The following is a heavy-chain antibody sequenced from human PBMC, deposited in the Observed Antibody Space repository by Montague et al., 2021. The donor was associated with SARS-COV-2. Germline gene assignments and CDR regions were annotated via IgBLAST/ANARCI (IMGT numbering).Heavy chain of an antibody. D-gene: IGHD4-23*01. CDR3: ARAASSLTCLTTVVTTFDY. Sequence: TLSLTCTVSGYSISSGYYWGWIRQPPGKGLEWIGYIYYSGSTYYNPSLKSRVTISVDTSKNQFSLKLSSVTAADTAVYYCARAASSLTCLTTVVTTFDYWGQGTLVTVSS. CDR2: IYYSGST. J-gene: IGHJ4*02. CDR1: GYSISSGYY. V-gene: IGHV4-31*03.